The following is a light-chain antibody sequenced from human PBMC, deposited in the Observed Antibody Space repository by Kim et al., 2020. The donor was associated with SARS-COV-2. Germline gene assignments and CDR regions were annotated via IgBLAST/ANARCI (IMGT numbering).Light chain of an antibody. CDR3: NSRDSSDNVI. J-gene: IGLJ2*01. CDR2: GTN. CDR1: SLRSYY. Sequence: SSELTQDPAVSVALGQTVTITCQGDSLRSYYATWYQQKPGQAPILVIYGTNNRPSGIPDRFSGSSSGNTASLTITGTQAGDEADYYCNSRDSSDNVIFGG. V-gene: IGLV3-19*01.